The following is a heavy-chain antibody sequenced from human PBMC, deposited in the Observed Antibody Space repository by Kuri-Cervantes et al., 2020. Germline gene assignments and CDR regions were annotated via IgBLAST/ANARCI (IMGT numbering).Heavy chain of an antibody. V-gene: IGHV1-46*01. CDR1: GGTFSSYA. J-gene: IGHJ6*03. D-gene: IGHD1-1*01. CDR2: INPSGGST. Sequence: ASVKVSCKASGGTFSSYAISWVRQAPGQGLEWMGIINPSGGSTSYAQKLQGRVTTTTDTSTSTAYMELRSLRSDDTAVYYCARGTFLGYYYMDVWGKGTTVTVSS. CDR3: ARGTFLGYYYMDV.